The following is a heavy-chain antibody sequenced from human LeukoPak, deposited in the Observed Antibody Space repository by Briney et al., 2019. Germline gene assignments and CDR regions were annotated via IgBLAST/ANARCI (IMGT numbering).Heavy chain of an antibody. J-gene: IGHJ6*02. CDR2: ISDNGGRT. V-gene: IGHV3-23*01. CDR1: RFTFSTYG. CDR3: AKTANKETFYYYVMDV. Sequence: GGSLRLSCAASRFTFSTYGMSWVRQAPGKGLEWVSTISDNGGRTYYADSVKGRFTISRDNSKNTLYLQMNSLRADDTAVYYCAKTANKETFYYYVMDVWGQGTTVTVSS. D-gene: IGHD1/OR15-1a*01.